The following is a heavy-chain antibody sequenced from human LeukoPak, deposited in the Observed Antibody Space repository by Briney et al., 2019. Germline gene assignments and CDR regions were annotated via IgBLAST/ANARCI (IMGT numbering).Heavy chain of an antibody. D-gene: IGHD3-10*01. V-gene: IGHV3-23*01. CDR2: ISGSGGST. Sequence: PGGSLRLSCAASGFTFSSYAMSWVRQAPGKGLEWVSAISGSGGSTYYADSVKGRFTISRDNSKNTLYLQMNSLRAEDTAVYYCAKDDPPTETYYYGSGSSSADLYWGQGTLVTVSS. CDR1: GFTFSSYA. J-gene: IGHJ4*02. CDR3: AKDDPPTETYYYGSGSSSADLY.